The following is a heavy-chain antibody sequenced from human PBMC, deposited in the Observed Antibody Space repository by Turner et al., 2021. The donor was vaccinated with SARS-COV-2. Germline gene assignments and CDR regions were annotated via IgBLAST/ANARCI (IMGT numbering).Heavy chain of an antibody. CDR3: ASPDTAMVTWPQGFDY. CDR1: GGSISSSSYY. Sequence: QLQLQESGPGLVKPSETLSLTCSVPGGSISSSSYYCGWIRQPPGKGLEWIGSIYYSGSTYYNPSLKSRVTISVDTSKNQFSLKLSSVTAADTAVYYCASPDTAMVTWPQGFDYWGQGTLVTASS. CDR2: IYYSGST. V-gene: IGHV4-39*01. J-gene: IGHJ4*02. D-gene: IGHD5-18*01.